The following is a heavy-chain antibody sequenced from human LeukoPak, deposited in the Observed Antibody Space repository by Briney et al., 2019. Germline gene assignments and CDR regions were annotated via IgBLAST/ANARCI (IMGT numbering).Heavy chain of an antibody. Sequence: SETLSLTCTVSGGSISSYYWSWIRQPPGKGLEWIGYIYYSGSTNYNPSLKSRVTISVDTSKNQFSLKLSSATAADTAVYYCARHYDSTPFDYWGKGTLVTVSS. CDR1: GGSISSYY. J-gene: IGHJ4*02. V-gene: IGHV4-59*01. D-gene: IGHD3-22*01. CDR2: IYYSGST. CDR3: ARHYDSTPFDY.